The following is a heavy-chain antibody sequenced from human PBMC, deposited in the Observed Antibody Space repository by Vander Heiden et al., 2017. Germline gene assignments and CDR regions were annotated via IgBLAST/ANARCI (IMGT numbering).Heavy chain of an antibody. Sequence: SYAMHWVRQAPGKGLEWVAVISYDGSNKYYADSVKGRFTISRDNSKNTLYLQMNSLRAEDTAVYYCARDSSGLFYFDYWGQGTLVTVSS. CDR2: ISYDGSNK. D-gene: IGHD6-19*01. CDR1: SYA. J-gene: IGHJ4*02. CDR3: ARDSSGLFYFDY. V-gene: IGHV3-30*04.